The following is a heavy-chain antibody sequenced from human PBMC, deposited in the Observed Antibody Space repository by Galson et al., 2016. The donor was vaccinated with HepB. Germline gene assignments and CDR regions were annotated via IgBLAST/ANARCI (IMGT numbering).Heavy chain of an antibody. D-gene: IGHD1-26*01. CDR1: GGSISSSYYY. CDR2: VYYSGST. J-gene: IGHJ4*02. V-gene: IGHV4-39*01. CDR3: ATYLGGIVRASDY. Sequence: TLSLTCTVSGGSISSSYYYCGWIRQPPGKGLEWIGNVYYSGSTYYNPSLKSRVTISVDTSKNQFSLKLTSVTAADTAVYYCATYLGGIVRASDYWGQGTLVTVSS.